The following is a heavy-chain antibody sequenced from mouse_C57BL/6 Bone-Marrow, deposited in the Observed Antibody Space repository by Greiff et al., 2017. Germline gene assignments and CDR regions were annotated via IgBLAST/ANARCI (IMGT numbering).Heavy chain of an antibody. J-gene: IGHJ2*01. CDR2: IHPNSGST. V-gene: IGHV1-64*01. Sequence: QVQLQQPGAELVKPGASVKLSCKASGYNFTSYWMHWVKQRPGQGLEWIGMIHPNSGSTNYNEKLKSKATLTVDKSSSTAYMQLSSLTSEDAAVYYCAGGWLHFDYWDQGTTLPVSS. CDR1: GYNFTSYW. CDR3: AGGWLHFDY. D-gene: IGHD2-3*01.